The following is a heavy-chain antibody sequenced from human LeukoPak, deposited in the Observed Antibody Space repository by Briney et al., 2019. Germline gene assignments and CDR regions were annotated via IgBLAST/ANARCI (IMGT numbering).Heavy chain of an antibody. D-gene: IGHD6-13*01. CDR3: ARDLVGYSSSWPRFDP. J-gene: IGHJ5*02. V-gene: IGHV3-21*01. CDR1: GFTFSSYS. Sequence: GGSLRLSCAASGFTFSSYSMNWVRQAPGKGLEWVSSISSSSYIYYADSVKGRFTISRDNAKNSLYLQMNSLRAEDTAVYYCARDLVGYSSSWPRFDPWGQGTLVTVSS. CDR2: ISSSSYI.